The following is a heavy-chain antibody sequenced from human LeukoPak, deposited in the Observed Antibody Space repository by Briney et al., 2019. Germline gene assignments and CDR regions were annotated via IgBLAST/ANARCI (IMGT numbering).Heavy chain of an antibody. V-gene: IGHV3-48*03. Sequence: GGSLRLSCAASGFTFSSYEMNWVRQAPGKGLEWVSYISSSGSTIYYADSVKGRFTISRDNAKNSLYLQMNSLRAEDTAVYYCARDLPRLGMDGYFDYWGQGTLVTVSS. CDR2: ISSSGSTI. CDR3: ARDLPRLGMDGYFDY. CDR1: GFTFSSYE. D-gene: IGHD7-27*01. J-gene: IGHJ4*02.